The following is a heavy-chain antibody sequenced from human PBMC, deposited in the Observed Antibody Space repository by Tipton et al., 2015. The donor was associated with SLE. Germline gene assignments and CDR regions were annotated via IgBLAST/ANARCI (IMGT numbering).Heavy chain of an antibody. CDR3: ARYYYDSTGSTWFGP. Sequence: TLSLTCTVSGGSISSYYWSWIRQPPGKGLEWIGYIYYSGSTNYNPSLKSRVTISVDTSKNHFSLKLSSVTAADTAVYYCARYYYDSTGSTWFGPWGQGTLVSVSS. CDR2: IYYSGST. V-gene: IGHV4-59*12. CDR1: GGSISSYY. J-gene: IGHJ5*02. D-gene: IGHD3-22*01.